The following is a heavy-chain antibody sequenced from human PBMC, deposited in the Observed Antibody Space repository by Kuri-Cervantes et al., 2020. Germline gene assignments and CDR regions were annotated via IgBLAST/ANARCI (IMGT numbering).Heavy chain of an antibody. CDR3: AKDRSIAAAGTGFDY. CDR2: IWYDGSNK. Sequence: GESLKISCAASGFTFSSYGMHWVRQAPGKGLEWVAVIWYDGSNKYYADSVKGRFTISRDNSKNTLYLQMNSLRAEDTAVYYCAKDRSIAAAGTGFDYWGQGTLVTFSS. J-gene: IGHJ4*02. D-gene: IGHD6-13*01. V-gene: IGHV3-33*06. CDR1: GFTFSSYG.